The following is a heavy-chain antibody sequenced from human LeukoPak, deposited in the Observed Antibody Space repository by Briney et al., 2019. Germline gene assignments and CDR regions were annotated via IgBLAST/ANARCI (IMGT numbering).Heavy chain of an antibody. J-gene: IGHJ3*01. Sequence: ASVKVSCKASAYTFTGHYMHWVRQAPGQGLEWVAWIDPKSGGANSAQKFQGRITMTRDTSISTAYMELSRLRSDDTAVYHCMRGTSEAFDVWGQGTMVTVSS. CDR1: AYTFTGHY. CDR2: IDPKSGGA. D-gene: IGHD2-2*01. V-gene: IGHV1-2*02. CDR3: MRGTSEAFDV.